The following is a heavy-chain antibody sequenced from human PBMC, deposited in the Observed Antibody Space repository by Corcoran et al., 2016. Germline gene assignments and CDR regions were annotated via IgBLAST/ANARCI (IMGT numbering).Heavy chain of an antibody. Sequence: QVQLQESGPGLVKPSQTLSLTCTVSGGSISSGGYYWSWIRQHPGKGLEWIGYIYYSGSTYYNPSLKRRVTISVDTSTNQFSLKLSSVTAADTAVYDWASQGGGPMYYYGMDVWGQGTTVTVSS. V-gene: IGHV4-31*03. CDR1: GGSISSGGYY. J-gene: IGHJ6*02. CDR2: IYYSGST. D-gene: IGHD3-16*01. CDR3: ASQGGGPMYYYGMDV.